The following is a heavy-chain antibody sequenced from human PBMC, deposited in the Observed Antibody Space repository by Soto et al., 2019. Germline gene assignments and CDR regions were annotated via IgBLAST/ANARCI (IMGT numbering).Heavy chain of an antibody. CDR2: FDPEDGET. CDR1: GYTLTELS. J-gene: IGHJ5*02. CDR3: ATAFFHVGGFDP. Sequence: GASVKVSCKVSGYTLTELSMHWVRQAPGKGLEWMGGFDPEDGETIYAQKFQGRVTMTEDTSTDTAYVELSSLRSEDTAVYYCATAFFHVGGFDPWGQGTLVTVSS. V-gene: IGHV1-24*01.